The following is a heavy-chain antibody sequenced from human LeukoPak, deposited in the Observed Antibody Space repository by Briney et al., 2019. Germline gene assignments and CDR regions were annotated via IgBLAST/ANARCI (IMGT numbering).Heavy chain of an antibody. Sequence: PSETLSLTCTVSGDSISSRSYYWDWIRQPPGGGLEWMGSIFYRGSTYYNPSLKSRVTISIDTSKNQFSLKLSSVTAADTAVYYCAGGYYYDSSGYTRGDAFDIWGQGTMVTVSS. V-gene: IGHV4-39*07. CDR2: IFYRGST. J-gene: IGHJ3*02. D-gene: IGHD3-22*01. CDR3: AGGYYYDSSGYTRGDAFDI. CDR1: GDSISSRSYY.